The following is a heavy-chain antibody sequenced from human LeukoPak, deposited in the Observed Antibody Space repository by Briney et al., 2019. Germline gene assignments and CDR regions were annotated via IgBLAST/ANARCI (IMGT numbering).Heavy chain of an antibody. CDR3: TTGLQRGSYWTYYFDY. CDR2: IKSKTDGGTT. J-gene: IGHJ4*02. CDR1: GFTFSNAW. Sequence: GGSLRLSCSASGFTFSNAWMSWVRQAPGKGLEWVGRIKSKTDGGTTDYAAPVKGRFTISRDDSKNTLYLQMNSLKTEDTAVYYCTTGLQRGSYWTYYFDYWGQGTLVTVSS. V-gene: IGHV3-15*01. D-gene: IGHD1-26*01.